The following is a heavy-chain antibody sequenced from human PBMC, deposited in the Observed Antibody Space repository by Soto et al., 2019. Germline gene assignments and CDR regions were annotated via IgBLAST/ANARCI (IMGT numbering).Heavy chain of an antibody. CDR3: AHPRGFGVFDAYDI. CDR2: ISNSGGST. Sequence: EGQLLESGGGLVQPGGSLRLSCTASGFTFSTYAMSWVHQAPGKGLEWVSAISNSGGSTYYADSVQGRFTISRDNYMNTLYLQMNSLRIEDTAVYYCAHPRGFGVFDAYDIWGQGTMVTVSS. V-gene: IGHV3-23*01. D-gene: IGHD3-10*01. J-gene: IGHJ3*02. CDR1: GFTFSTYA.